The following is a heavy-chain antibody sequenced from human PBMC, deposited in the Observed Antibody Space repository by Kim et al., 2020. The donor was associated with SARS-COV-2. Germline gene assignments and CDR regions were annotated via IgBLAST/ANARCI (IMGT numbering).Heavy chain of an antibody. D-gene: IGHD2-8*02. Sequence: GNPTYAKGFTGRFVFTLDTSVSTAYLQVSSLKAEDTAVYYCARDSTGYFDAWGQGTLVTVSS. V-gene: IGHV7-4-1*02. CDR3: ARDSTGYFDA. J-gene: IGHJ4*02. CDR2: GNP.